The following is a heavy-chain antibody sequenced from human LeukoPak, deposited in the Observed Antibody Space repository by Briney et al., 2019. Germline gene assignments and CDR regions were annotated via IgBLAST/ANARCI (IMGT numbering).Heavy chain of an antibody. Sequence: GGSLGLSCAASGFTVSSNYMSWVRQAPGKGLEWVSVIYSGGSTYYADSVKGRFTISRDNSKNTLYLQMNSLRAEDTAVYYCAREDGDYYYMDVWGKGTTVTVSS. J-gene: IGHJ6*03. V-gene: IGHV3-66*02. CDR1: GFTVSSNY. D-gene: IGHD2-15*01. CDR2: IYSGGST. CDR3: AREDGDYYYMDV.